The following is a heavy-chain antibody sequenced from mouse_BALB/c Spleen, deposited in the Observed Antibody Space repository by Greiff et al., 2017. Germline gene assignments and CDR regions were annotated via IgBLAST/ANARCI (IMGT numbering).Heavy chain of an antibody. CDR2: ISSGGSYT. CDR3: ARHGPTGRYFDY. J-gene: IGHJ2*01. D-gene: IGHD4-1*02. CDR1: GFTFSSYG. V-gene: IGHV5-6*01. Sequence: EVKLVESGGDLVKPGGSLKLSCAASGFTFSSYGMSWVRQTPDKRLEWVATISSGGSYTYYPDSVKGRFTISRDNAKNTLYLQMSSLKSEDTAMYYCARHGPTGRYFDYWGQGTTLTVSS.